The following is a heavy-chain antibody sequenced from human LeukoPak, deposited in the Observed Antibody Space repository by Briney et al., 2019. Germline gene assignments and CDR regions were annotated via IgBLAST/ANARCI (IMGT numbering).Heavy chain of an antibody. Sequence: PSENLSLTCAVSGYSISSGYYWGWIRQPPGKGLEWIGSIYHSGSTYYSPSLKSRVTISVDASKNQFSLKLSSVTAADTAVYYCAAMEWLLSPFDYWGQGTLVTVSS. D-gene: IGHD3-3*01. CDR1: GYSISSGYY. J-gene: IGHJ4*02. CDR3: AAMEWLLSPFDY. CDR2: IYHSGST. V-gene: IGHV4-38-2*01.